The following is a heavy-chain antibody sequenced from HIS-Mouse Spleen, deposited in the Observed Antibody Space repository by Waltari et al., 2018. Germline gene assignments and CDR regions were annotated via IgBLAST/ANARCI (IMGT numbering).Heavy chain of an antibody. CDR2: IYPGDSDT. J-gene: IGHJ3*02. V-gene: IGHV5-51*01. CDR1: GYSFTSYW. CDR3: ARPTVLLWFGHDAFDI. Sequence: EVQLVQSGAEVKKPGESLKISCKGSGYSFTSYWIGWVRQMPGKGLEWIGIIYPGDSDTRYSPSFQGQVTISADKSISTAYLQWSSLKASDTAMYYCARPTVLLWFGHDAFDIWGQGTMVTVSS. D-gene: IGHD3-10*01.